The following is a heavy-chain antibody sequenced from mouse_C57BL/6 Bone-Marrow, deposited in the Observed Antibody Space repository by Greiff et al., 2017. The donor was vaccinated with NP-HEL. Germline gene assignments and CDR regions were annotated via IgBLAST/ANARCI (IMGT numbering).Heavy chain of an antibody. CDR1: GFTFSDYG. CDR2: ISSGSSTI. V-gene: IGHV5-17*01. Sequence: EVKVVESGGGLVKPGGSLKLSCAASGFTFSDYGMHWVRQAPEKGLEWVAYISSGSSTIYYADTVKGRVTISRDNAKNTLFLQMTSLRSEDTAMYYCARYYYYGSKVWFAYWGKGTLVTVSA. CDR3: ARYYYYGSKVWFAY. D-gene: IGHD1-1*01. J-gene: IGHJ3*01.